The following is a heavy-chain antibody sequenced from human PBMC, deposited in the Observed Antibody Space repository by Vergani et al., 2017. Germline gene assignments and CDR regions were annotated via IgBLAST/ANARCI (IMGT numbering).Heavy chain of an antibody. Sequence: EVQLLESGGGLVQPGGSLRLSCAASGFTFTAHGLNWVRQAPGKGLEWVSGISGQNFRTHYADSVKGRFTISRDDSKNTVYLQINSLRAEDTAIYYCVKEKIDLGSYFFDSWGHGILVTVSS. D-gene: IGHD2/OR15-2a*01. V-gene: IGHV3-23*01. CDR1: GFTFTAHG. CDR3: VKEKIDLGSYFFDS. J-gene: IGHJ4*01. CDR2: ISGQNFRT.